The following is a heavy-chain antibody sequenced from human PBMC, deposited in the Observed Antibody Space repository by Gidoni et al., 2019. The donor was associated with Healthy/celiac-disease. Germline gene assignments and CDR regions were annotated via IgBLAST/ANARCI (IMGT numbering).Heavy chain of an antibody. CDR2: IYPGDSYT. CDR3: ARSAPLEETSPERDYYGMDV. D-gene: IGHD6-25*01. J-gene: IGHJ6*02. V-gene: IGHV5-51*01. CDR1: GYSFTSYW. Sequence: EVQLVQSGAEVKKPGASLMISCKGSGYSFTSYWIGWVRQMPGKGLEAMGIIYPGDSYTRYSPSFQGQVTISADKSISTAYLQWSSLKASDTAMYYCARSAPLEETSPERDYYGMDVWGQGTTVTVSS.